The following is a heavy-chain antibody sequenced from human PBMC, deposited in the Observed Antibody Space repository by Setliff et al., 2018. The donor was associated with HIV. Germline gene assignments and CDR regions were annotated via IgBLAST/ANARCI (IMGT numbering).Heavy chain of an antibody. D-gene: IGHD1-26*01. CDR3: ARGASGPLYYYYYMDV. V-gene: IGHV1-2*02. J-gene: IGHJ6*03. CDR1: GYIFTNYY. Sequence: ASVKVSCKASGYIFTNYYIHWVRQAPGQGLEWMGIINPNSGGTNYAQKFQGRVTMTRDTSISTAYMELSSLRSEDTAVYYCARGASGPLYYYYYMDVWGKGTTVTVSS. CDR2: INPNSGGT.